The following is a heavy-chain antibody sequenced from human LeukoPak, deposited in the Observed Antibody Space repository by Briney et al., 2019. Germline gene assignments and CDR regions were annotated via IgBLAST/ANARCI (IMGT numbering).Heavy chain of an antibody. D-gene: IGHD5-18*01. V-gene: IGHV3-30-3*01. Sequence: GKSLRLSCAASGFTFSNYAMHWVRQAPGKGLEWVAATSHDEGNKYYAGSVKGRFTISSENYRNTLYLEVNSLRTDDTAVYYCARGPGLAMGKGYFDYCGQGTLVTVSS. CDR2: TSHDEGNK. J-gene: IGHJ4*02. CDR1: GFTFSNYA. CDR3: ARGPGLAMGKGYFDY.